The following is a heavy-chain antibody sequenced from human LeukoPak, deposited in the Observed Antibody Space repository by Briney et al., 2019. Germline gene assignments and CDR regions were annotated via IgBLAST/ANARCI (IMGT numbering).Heavy chain of an antibody. CDR2: INHSGST. Sequence: LETLSLTCAVYGESFKSYYWSWIRQPPGKGLEWIGEINHSGSTNYNPSLKSRVTISVDTSKNQFSLKLSSVTAADTAVYYCARDKGYGMDVWGQGTTVTVSS. V-gene: IGHV4-34*01. J-gene: IGHJ6*02. CDR3: ARDKGYGMDV. CDR1: GESFKSYY.